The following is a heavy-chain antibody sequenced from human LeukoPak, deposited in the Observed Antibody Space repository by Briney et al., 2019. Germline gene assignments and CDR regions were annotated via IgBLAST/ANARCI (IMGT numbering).Heavy chain of an antibody. V-gene: IGHV1-69*13. J-gene: IGHJ5*02. CDR2: IIPIFGTA. D-gene: IGHD4-17*01. CDR1: GGTFSSYA. CDR3: ARKGNDYGEGSSWFDP. Sequence: ASVKVSCKASGGTFSSYAISWVRQAPGQGLECMGGIIPIFGTANYAQKFQGRVTITADESTSTAYMELSSLRSEDTAVYYCARKGNDYGEGSSWFDPWGQGTLVTVSS.